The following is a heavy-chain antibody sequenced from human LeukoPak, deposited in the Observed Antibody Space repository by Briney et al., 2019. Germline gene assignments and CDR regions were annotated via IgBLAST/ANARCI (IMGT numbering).Heavy chain of an antibody. V-gene: IGHV3-30*02. D-gene: IGHD3-22*01. J-gene: IGHJ4*02. CDR2: IWYDGSNK. Sequence: GGSLRLSCAASGFTFNRYAMHWVRQAPGKGLEWVAFIWYDGSNKYYADSVKGRFTGSRDNSQNTLYLQMNSLRVDATAVYYCAKDERGYYDSSGFFGAIDYWGQGSLVSVSS. CDR1: GFTFNRYA. CDR3: AKDERGYYDSSGFFGAIDY.